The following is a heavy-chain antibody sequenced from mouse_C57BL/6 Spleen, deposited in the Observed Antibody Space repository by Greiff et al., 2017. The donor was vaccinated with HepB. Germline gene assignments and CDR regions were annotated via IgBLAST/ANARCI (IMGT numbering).Heavy chain of an antibody. CDR2: IHPNSGST. J-gene: IGHJ2*01. D-gene: IGHD2-4*01. CDR1: GYTFTSYW. Sequence: QVQLQQPGAELVKPGASVKLSCKASGYTFTSYWMHWVKQRPGQGLEWIGMIHPNSGSTNYNEKFKSKATLTVDKSSSTAYMQLSSLTSEDSAVYYCARSTYDYDGAYWGQGTTLTVSS. CDR3: ARSTYDYDGAY. V-gene: IGHV1-64*01.